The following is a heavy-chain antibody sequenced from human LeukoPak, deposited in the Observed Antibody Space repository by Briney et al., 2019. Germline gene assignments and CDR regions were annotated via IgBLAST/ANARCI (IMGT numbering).Heavy chain of an antibody. D-gene: IGHD6-19*01. Sequence: SETLSLTCTVSGGSISTYYWSWIRQPAGKGLEWIGRIYTSGSTNYNPSLKSRVTISVDTSKNQFSLKLSSVTAADTAVYYCASQQWLVEGIAFDIWGQGTMVTVSS. J-gene: IGHJ3*02. CDR3: ASQQWLVEGIAFDI. CDR2: IYTSGST. V-gene: IGHV4-4*07. CDR1: GGSISTYY.